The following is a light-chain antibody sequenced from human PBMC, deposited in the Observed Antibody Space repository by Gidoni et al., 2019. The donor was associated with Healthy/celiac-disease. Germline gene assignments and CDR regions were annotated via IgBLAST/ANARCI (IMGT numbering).Light chain of an antibody. Sequence: DIHMTQSPSSLSASVGERVTITCRASQSISSYLNCYQQKPGKAPKPLIYAASSLQSGVPSRFSGSGSGTDFTLTISSLQPEDFATYYCQQSYSTPQVTFGQGTKLEIK. CDR2: AAS. CDR1: QSISSY. J-gene: IGKJ2*01. V-gene: IGKV1-39*01. CDR3: QQSYSTPQVT.